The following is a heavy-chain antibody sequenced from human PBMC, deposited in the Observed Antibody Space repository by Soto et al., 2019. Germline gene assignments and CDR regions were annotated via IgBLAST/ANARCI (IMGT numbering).Heavy chain of an antibody. CDR2: ISSSSSYI. J-gene: IGHJ4*02. D-gene: IGHD1-7*01. CDR3: ARDITGTNPY. CDR1: GLTFSSYS. V-gene: IGHV3-21*01. Sequence: GGSLRLSCAASGLTFSSYSMNWVRQAPGKGLEWVSSISSSSSYIYYADSVKGRFTISRDNAKNSLYLQMNSLRAEDTAVYYCARDITGTNPYWGQGTLVTVSS.